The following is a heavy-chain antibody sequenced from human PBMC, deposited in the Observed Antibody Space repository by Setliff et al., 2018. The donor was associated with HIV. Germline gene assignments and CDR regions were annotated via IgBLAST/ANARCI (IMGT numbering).Heavy chain of an antibody. J-gene: IGHJ4*02. Sequence: SETLSLTCAVYGGSFSAYYWTWIRQSPGKGLEWIGEINHSGSTNSIPSLKSRVTISVDTSKNQFSLRLRSVTAADTAVYYSARTKADGYNGVFDSWGQGTLVTVSS. CDR2: INHSGST. CDR3: ARTKADGYNGVFDS. V-gene: IGHV4-34*01. CDR1: GGSFSAYY. D-gene: IGHD5-12*01.